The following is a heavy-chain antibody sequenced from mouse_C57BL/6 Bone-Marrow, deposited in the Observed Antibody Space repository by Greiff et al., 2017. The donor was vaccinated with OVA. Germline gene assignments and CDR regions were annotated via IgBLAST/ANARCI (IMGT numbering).Heavy chain of an antibody. CDR1: GFSFNTYA. V-gene: IGHV10-1*01. J-gene: IGHJ3*01. CDR3: VGFWFAY. CDR2: IRSKSNNYAT. Sequence: EVKLVESGGGLVQPKGSLKLSCAASGFSFNTYAMNWVRQAPGTGLEWVARIRSKSNNYATYYADSVKDRFTISRDESESMLYLQMNNLKAEDTAMYYCVGFWFAYWGQGTLVTVSA.